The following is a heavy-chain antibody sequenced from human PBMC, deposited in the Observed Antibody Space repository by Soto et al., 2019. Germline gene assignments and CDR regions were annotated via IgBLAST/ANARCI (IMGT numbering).Heavy chain of an antibody. CDR3: ARGGGGGYDYRAVYYYDGMDV. CDR1: GFTFSSYA. CDR2: ISYDGSNK. V-gene: IGHV3-30-3*01. Sequence: QVQLVESGGGVVQPGRSLRLSCAASGFTFSSYAMHWVRQAPGKGLEWVAVISYDGSNKYYADSVKGRFTISRDNSKNTLYLQMNGLRAEDTAVYYCARGGGGGYDYRAVYYYDGMDVWGQGTTVTVSS. D-gene: IGHD5-12*01. J-gene: IGHJ6*02.